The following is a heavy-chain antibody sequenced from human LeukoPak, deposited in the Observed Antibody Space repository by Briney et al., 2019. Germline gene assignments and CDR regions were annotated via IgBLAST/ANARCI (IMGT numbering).Heavy chain of an antibody. J-gene: IGHJ6*03. V-gene: IGHV1-69*05. Sequence: SVKVSCKASGGTFSSYAISWVRQAPGQGLEWMGGIIPIFGTANYAQKFQGRVTITTDESTSTAYMELSSLRSEDTAVYYCARDECSSTSCYKGADYYYYMDVWGKGTTVTVSS. CDR2: IIPIFGTA. CDR1: GGTFSSYA. D-gene: IGHD2-2*02. CDR3: ARDECSSTSCYKGADYYYYMDV.